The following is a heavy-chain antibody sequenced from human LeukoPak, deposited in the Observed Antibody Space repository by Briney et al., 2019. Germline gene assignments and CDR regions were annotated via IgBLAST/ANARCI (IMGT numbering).Heavy chain of an antibody. D-gene: IGHD5-12*01. Sequence: SETLSLTCTVSGGSISSSSYYWGWIRQPPGKGLEWIGSIYYSGSTYYNPSLKSRVTISVDTSKNQFSLKLSSVTAADTAVYYCARERPQATPRGPFDYWGQGTLVTVSS. CDR1: GGSISSSSYY. CDR3: ARERPQATPRGPFDY. CDR2: IYYSGST. V-gene: IGHV4-39*07. J-gene: IGHJ4*02.